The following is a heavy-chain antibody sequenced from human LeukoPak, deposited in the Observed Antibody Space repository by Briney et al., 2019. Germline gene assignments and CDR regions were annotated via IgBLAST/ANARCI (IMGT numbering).Heavy chain of an antibody. D-gene: IGHD5-18*01. Sequence: GGSLRLSCAPSGFTLTTYAMSWVRQAPGKGLEWVSGIGDNGGSTYYADSVKGRSTISRDNSKNTVYLQVNSLRAEDTALYYCAGGYDYGYPYWYFDLWGRGTLVTVSS. J-gene: IGHJ2*01. CDR2: IGDNGGST. CDR1: GFTLTTYA. CDR3: AGGYDYGYPYWYFDL. V-gene: IGHV3-23*01.